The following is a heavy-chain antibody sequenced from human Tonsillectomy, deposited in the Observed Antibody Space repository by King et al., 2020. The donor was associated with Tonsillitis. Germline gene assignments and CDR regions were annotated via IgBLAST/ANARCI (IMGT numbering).Heavy chain of an antibody. J-gene: IGHJ4*02. D-gene: IGHD5-24*01. Sequence: VQLVESGGGLVQAGGSLRLSCAASGFTFSNYAMSWVRQAPGKGLEWVSVISGSGGRIYYADSVKGRFTISRDNSKNTLYLQMNSLRAEDTAVYYCGKLPNYSFDYWGQGTLVTVSS. V-gene: IGHV3-23*04. CDR1: GFTFSNYA. CDR3: GKLPNYSFDY. CDR2: ISGSGGRI.